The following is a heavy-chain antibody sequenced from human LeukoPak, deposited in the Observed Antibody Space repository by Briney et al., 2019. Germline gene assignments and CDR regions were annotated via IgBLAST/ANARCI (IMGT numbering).Heavy chain of an antibody. CDR3: ARGGGYYYGSGSYYPSYYFDY. CDR2: IYTSGST. V-gene: IGHV4-4*07. Sequence: SETLSLTCTVSGGSISSYYWSWIRQPAGKGLEWIGRIYTSGSTNYNPSLKSRVTMSVDTSKNQFSLKLSSVTAADTAVYYCARGGGYYYGSGSYYPSYYFDYWGQGTLVTVSS. CDR1: GGSISSYY. D-gene: IGHD3-10*01. J-gene: IGHJ4*02.